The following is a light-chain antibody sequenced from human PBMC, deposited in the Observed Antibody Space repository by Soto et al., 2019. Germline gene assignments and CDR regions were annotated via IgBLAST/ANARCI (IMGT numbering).Light chain of an antibody. CDR1: QSISSW. CDR3: QQYNSYPYT. J-gene: IGKJ2*01. Sequence: DIQMTQSPSTLSASVGDRVTITCRASQSISSWLAWYQQKPGKAPKLLIYKASSLERGVPSRFSGSGSGTEYTLNISSVQADDFATYYCQQYNSYPYTFGQGTKLEIK. CDR2: KAS. V-gene: IGKV1-5*03.